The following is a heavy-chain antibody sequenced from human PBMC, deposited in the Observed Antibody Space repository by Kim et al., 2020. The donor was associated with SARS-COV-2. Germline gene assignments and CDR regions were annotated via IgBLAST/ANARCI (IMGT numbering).Heavy chain of an antibody. V-gene: IGHV4-59*13. J-gene: IGHJ4*02. CDR3: ARYYYEIKTKLNYFEY. D-gene: IGHD3-22*01. CDR1: GGSISSYY. CDR2: IYYSGST. Sequence: SETLSLTCTVSGGSISSYYWSWIRQPPGKGLEWIGYIYYSGSTNYNPSLKSRVTISVDTSKNQFCLKLSSLTAADTAVYYCARYYYEIKTKLNYFEYWGQGPLFTVSS.